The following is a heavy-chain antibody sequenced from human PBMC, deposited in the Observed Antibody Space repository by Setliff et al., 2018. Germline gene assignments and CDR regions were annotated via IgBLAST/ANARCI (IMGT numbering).Heavy chain of an antibody. CDR2: IYYRGDT. CDR3: ARTGTYRYFDY. Sequence: SETLSLTCTVSGGSISSGVYYWAWIRQPPGKGLEWIGRIYYRGDTYYNASLKSRLTLSVDMSKNQVSLNLRSVTAADTAVYYCARTGTYRYFDYWGQGTQVTVSS. J-gene: IGHJ4*02. V-gene: IGHV4-39*01. CDR1: GGSISSGVYY. D-gene: IGHD1-1*01.